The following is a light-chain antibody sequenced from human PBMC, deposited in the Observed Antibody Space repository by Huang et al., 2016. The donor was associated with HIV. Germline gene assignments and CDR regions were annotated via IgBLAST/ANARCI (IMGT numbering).Light chain of an antibody. CDR2: KAS. J-gene: IGKJ1*01. CDR3: QQYNSYSWT. V-gene: IGKV1-5*03. Sequence: DIQMTQSPSTLSASVGDRVTITCRASQSISSWLAWYQQKPGKAPRLLIYKASSLESGVPSRFSSSGSGTEFTLTISSLQADDVATYYCQQYNSYSWTFGQGTKVEIK. CDR1: QSISSW.